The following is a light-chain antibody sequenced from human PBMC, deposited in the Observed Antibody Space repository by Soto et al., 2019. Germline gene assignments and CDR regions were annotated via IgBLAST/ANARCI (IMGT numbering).Light chain of an antibody. CDR3: CSYAGSSTYV. V-gene: IGLV2-23*02. J-gene: IGLJ1*01. CDR2: EVS. Sequence: QSALTQPASVSGSPGQSITISCTGTSSYVGSYNLVSWYQQHPGKAPKVMIYEVSKRPSGVSNRFSGSKSGNTASLTISGLQAEDEADYYCCSYAGSSTYVFGTGTKLTVL. CDR1: SSYVGSYNL.